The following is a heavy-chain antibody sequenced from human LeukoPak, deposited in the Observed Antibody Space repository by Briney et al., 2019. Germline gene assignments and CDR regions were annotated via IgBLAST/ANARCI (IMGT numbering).Heavy chain of an antibody. CDR2: IYYSGST. CDR1: GGSISSSSYY. V-gene: IGHV4-39*07. D-gene: IGHD2-15*01. CDR3: AREVVVAASLDY. J-gene: IGHJ4*02. Sequence: PSETLSLTCTVPGGSISSSSYYWGWIRQPPGTGLEWIGSIYYSGSTYYNPSLKSRVTISVDTSKNQFSLKLSSVTAADTAVYYCAREVVVAASLDYWGQGTLVTVSS.